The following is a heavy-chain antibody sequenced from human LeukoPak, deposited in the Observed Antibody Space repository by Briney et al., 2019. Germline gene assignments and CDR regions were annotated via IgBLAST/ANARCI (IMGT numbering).Heavy chain of an antibody. J-gene: IGHJ4*02. CDR2: ISGSGGST. D-gene: IGHD2-15*01. V-gene: IGHV3-23*01. Sequence: GGSLRLSCAASGFTFSSYAMSWVRQAPGKGLEWVSAISGSGGSTYYADSVKGRFTISRDSSKNTLYLQMNSLRAEDTAVYYCAKDLHCSGGSCSYYWGQGTLVTVSS. CDR3: AKDLHCSGGSCSYY. CDR1: GFTFSSYA.